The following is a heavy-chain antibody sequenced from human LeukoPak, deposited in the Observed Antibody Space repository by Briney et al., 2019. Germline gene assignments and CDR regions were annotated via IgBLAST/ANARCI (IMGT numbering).Heavy chain of an antibody. D-gene: IGHD2-2*01. CDR3: ARGGIVVVPNSPNWFDP. CDR1: GYTFISYG. J-gene: IGHJ5*02. Sequence: ASVKVSCKASGYTFISYGISWVRQAPGQGLEWMGWISAYNGNTNYAQKFQGRVTITADESTSTAYMELSSLRSEDTAVYYCARGGIVVVPNSPNWFDPWGQGTLVTVSS. V-gene: IGHV1-18*01. CDR2: ISAYNGNT.